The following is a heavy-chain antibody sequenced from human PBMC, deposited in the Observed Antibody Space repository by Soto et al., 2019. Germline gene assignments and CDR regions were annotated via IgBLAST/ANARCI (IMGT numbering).Heavy chain of an antibody. CDR3: ARDLVVPAELSYYYYGMDV. V-gene: IGHV1-46*01. CDR2: INPSGGST. J-gene: IGHJ6*02. D-gene: IGHD2-2*01. CDR1: GYTFTSYY. Sequence: XSVKVSCKASGYTFTSYYMHWVRQAPGQGLEWMGIINPSGGSTSYAQKFQGRVTMTRDTSTSTVYMELRSLRSEDTAVYYCARDLVVPAELSYYYYGMDVWGQGITVTVSS.